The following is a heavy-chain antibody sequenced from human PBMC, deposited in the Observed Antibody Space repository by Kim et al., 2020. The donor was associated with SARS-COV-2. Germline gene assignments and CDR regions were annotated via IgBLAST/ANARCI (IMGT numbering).Heavy chain of an antibody. J-gene: IGHJ4*02. Sequence: GGSLRLSCAASGFTFSNYWMNWVRQAPGKGPVWVSRIGNDGSTILYADSVKGRFTISRDNSKNTLFLQMTSLRADDTGVYYCARAAGWGQGTLVTVFS. CDR2: IGNDGSTI. V-gene: IGHV3-74*01. CDR1: GFTFSNYW. CDR3: ARAAG.